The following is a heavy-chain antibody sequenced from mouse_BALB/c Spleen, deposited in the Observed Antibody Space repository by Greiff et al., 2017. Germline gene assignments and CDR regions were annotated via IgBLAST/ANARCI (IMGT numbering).Heavy chain of an antibody. Sequence: EVKLQESGPGLVKPSQSLSLTCTVTGYSITSDYAWNWIRQFPGNKLEWMGYISYSGSTSYNPSLKSRISITRDTSKNQFFLQLNSVTTEDTATYYCARGDDGYWYFDVWGAGTTVTVSS. J-gene: IGHJ1*01. CDR3: ARGDDGYWYFDV. CDR2: ISYSGST. D-gene: IGHD2-3*01. V-gene: IGHV3-2*02. CDR1: GYSITSDYA.